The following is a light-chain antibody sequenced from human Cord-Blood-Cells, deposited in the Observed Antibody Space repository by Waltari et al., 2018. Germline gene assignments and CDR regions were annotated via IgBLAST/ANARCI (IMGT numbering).Light chain of an antibody. CDR2: WAS. J-gene: IGKJ2*01. V-gene: IGKV4-1*01. Sequence: DIVMTQSPDSLAVSLGERATMTCTSSQRVLYSPNKKNYLAWYQLKPGQPPKLLIYWASTRESGVPDPFTGSGSGTDFTIPISSLQAEDVALYYCQQYYSTPYTFGQGTKLEIK. CDR3: QQYYSTPYT. CDR1: QRVLYSPNKKNY.